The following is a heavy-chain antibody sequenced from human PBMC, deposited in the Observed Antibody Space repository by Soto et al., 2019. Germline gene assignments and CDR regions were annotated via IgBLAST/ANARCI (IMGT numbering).Heavy chain of an antibody. CDR3: AQRMRQDDSTGSGNYVH. D-gene: IGHD3-10*01. Sequence: QITLMESGPTMVKPTQNLTLTCTFSGYSLRSSRVGVGWIRQPPGKALERLAFIYGDGDERYSPSLKTRLTITKDIPKNQVILRMTDMEPVDTVTYYCAQRMRQDDSTGSGNYVHWGQGTLVTVSS. CDR2: IYGDGDE. CDR1: GYSLRSSRVG. J-gene: IGHJ1*01. V-gene: IGHV2-5*02.